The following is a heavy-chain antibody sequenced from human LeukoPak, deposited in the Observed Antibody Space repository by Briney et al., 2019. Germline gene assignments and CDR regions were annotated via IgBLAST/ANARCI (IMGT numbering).Heavy chain of an antibody. CDR3: ARDYGRNYDFWSGYYARPHAFDI. J-gene: IGHJ3*02. CDR1: GFTFSSYS. D-gene: IGHD3-3*01. V-gene: IGHV3-21*01. CDR2: ISSSSSYI. Sequence: PGGSLRLSCAASGFTFSSYSMNWVRQAPGKGLEWVSSISSSSSYIYYADSVKGRFTISRDNAKNSLYLQMNSLRAEDTAVYYCARDYGRNYDFWSGYYARPHAFDIWGQGTMVTVSS.